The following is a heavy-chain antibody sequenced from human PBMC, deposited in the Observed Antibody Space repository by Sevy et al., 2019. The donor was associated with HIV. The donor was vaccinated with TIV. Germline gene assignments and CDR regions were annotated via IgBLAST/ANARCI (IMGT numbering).Heavy chain of an antibody. CDR2: ISGTGDYT. Sequence: GGSLRLSCAASGFTFNSFAMGWVRQAPGKGLDWISVISGTGDYTYYADSVKGRFTISRDNSKNTLFLQMNSLRAEDTAIFYCVKKMGGGSGMAFLVDFWGQGTRVTVSS. D-gene: IGHD5-18*01. V-gene: IGHV3-23*01. CDR3: VKKMGGGSGMAFLVDF. J-gene: IGHJ4*02. CDR1: GFTFNSFA.